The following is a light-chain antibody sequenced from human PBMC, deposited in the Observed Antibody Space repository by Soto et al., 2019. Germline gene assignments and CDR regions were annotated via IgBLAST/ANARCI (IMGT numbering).Light chain of an antibody. V-gene: IGKV3-20*01. CDR3: QQYYNWRPR. Sequence: EFVLTQSPGTLSLSPGERATLSCRASQTVRNNYLAWYQQKPGQAPRLLIYDASSRATGVPARFSGSGSGTEFTLTISRLQSEDFAVYYCQQYYNWRPRFGQGTKVDIK. J-gene: IGKJ1*01. CDR1: QTVRNNY. CDR2: DAS.